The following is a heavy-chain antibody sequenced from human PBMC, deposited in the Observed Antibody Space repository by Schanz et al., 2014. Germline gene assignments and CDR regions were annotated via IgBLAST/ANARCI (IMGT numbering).Heavy chain of an antibody. CDR2: VFPNGIT. D-gene: IGHD1-1*01. CDR3: ARDTTWRLDL. J-gene: IGHJ2*01. Sequence: QVQLQESGPGLVKPSQTLSLTCTVSGGSIRSGTYYWSWIRQPAGKALEWVGRVFPNGITNYNPSLKSRVPIPRATSKSQFSLTLTSLTAADTAVYYCARDTTWRLDLWGRGTLVTVSS. CDR1: GGSIRSGTYY. V-gene: IGHV4-61*02.